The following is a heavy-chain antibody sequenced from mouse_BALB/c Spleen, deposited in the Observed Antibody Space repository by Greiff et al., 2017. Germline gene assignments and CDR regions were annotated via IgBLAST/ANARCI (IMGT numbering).Heavy chain of an antibody. CDR1: GYTFTSYV. V-gene: IGHV1-14*01. CDR2: INPYNDGT. D-gene: IGHD2-13*01. J-gene: IGHJ4*01. CDR3: ALADYNYAMDY. Sequence: VQLKQSGPELVKPGASVKMSCTASGYTFTSYVMHWVKQKPGQGLEWIGYINPYNDGTKYNAKFKGKATLTSDKSSSTAYMELSSLTSEDSAVYYCALADYNYAMDYWGQGTSVTVSS.